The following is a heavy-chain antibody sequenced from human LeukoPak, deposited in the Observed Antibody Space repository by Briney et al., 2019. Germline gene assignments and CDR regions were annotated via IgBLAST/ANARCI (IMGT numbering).Heavy chain of an antibody. V-gene: IGHV4-39*01. J-gene: IGHJ4*02. CDR2: INYRGNT. Sequence: SETLSLTCTVSGGSISSSSYYWGWIRQPPGKGLDWIGIINYRGNTYYNPSLKSRVTISVDTSKNQFSLKLSPVTAADTAVYYCASLRERSYYARGFDYWGQGTLVTVSS. CDR3: ASLRERSYYARGFDY. D-gene: IGHD1-26*01. CDR1: GGSISSSSYY.